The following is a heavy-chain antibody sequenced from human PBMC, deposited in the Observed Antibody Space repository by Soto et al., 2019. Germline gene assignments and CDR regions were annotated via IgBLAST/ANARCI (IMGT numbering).Heavy chain of an antibody. CDR2: ISAYNGNT. J-gene: IGHJ4*02. V-gene: IGHV1-18*01. CDR1: GYTFTSYG. Sequence: ASVKVSCKASGYTFTSYGISWVRQAPGQGLEWMGWISAYNGNTNYAQKLQGRVTMTTDTSTSTAYMELRSLRSDDTAVYYCARAQGPVLHPLYYFDYWGQGTLVTVSS. CDR3: ARAQGPVLHPLYYFDY. D-gene: IGHD3-10*01.